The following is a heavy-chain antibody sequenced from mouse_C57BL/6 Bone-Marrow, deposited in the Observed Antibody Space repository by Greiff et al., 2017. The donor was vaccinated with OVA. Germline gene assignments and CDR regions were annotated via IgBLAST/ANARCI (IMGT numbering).Heavy chain of an antibody. D-gene: IGHD4-1*01. V-gene: IGHV1-22*01. CDR3: ATNWTLPYYFDY. Sequence: EVQLQQSGPELVRPGASVKMSCKASGYTFTDYNMHWVKQSHGKSLEWIGYINPNNGGTSYNPKFKGKATLTVNTSSSTAYMALRSLTSEESAVYYCATNWTLPYYFDYWGQGTTLTVSS. CDR1: GYTFTDYN. J-gene: IGHJ2*01. CDR2: INPNNGGT.